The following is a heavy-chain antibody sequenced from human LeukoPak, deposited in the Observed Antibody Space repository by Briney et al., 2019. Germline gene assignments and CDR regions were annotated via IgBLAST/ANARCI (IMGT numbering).Heavy chain of an antibody. J-gene: IGHJ3*02. CDR2: INHSGST. CDR1: GGSFSGYY. CDR3: ASNRVITRAFDI. Sequence: PSETLSLTCAVYGGSFSGYYWSWIRQPPVKGLEWIGEINHSGSTNYNPSLKSRVTISVDTSKNQFSLRLSSVTAADTAVYYCASNRVITRAFDIWGQGTMVTVSS. V-gene: IGHV4-34*01. D-gene: IGHD3-22*01.